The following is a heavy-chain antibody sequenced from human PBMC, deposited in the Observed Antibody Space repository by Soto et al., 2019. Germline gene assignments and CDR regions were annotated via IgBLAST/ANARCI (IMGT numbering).Heavy chain of an antibody. D-gene: IGHD4-17*01. Sequence: GGSLRLSCAASGFTFSSYAMSWVRQAPGKGLEWVSAISGSGVSTYYANSVKGRFTISRDNTKNTLYLQMNSLRDEDTAVYYCAKHLRTDLYYFDYWGQGTLVTVSS. CDR2: ISGSGVST. CDR1: GFTFSSYA. CDR3: AKHLRTDLYYFDY. V-gene: IGHV3-23*01. J-gene: IGHJ4*02.